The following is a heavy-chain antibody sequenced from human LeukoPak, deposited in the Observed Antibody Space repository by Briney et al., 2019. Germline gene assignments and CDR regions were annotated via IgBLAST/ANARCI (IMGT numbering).Heavy chain of an antibody. D-gene: IGHD3-10*01. Sequence: GGSLRLSCAASGFTLGNYAMSSVRQPPRKGLGWVSAISGNGYNTYYAHSVKGRFTISRETSGNTLYLHMHSLRAEDTAAYYCAKGVRLWFAFYFDYWGQGTLVAVSS. CDR2: ISGNGYNT. V-gene: IGHV3-23*01. J-gene: IGHJ4*02. CDR3: AKGVRLWFAFYFDY. CDR1: GFTLGNYA.